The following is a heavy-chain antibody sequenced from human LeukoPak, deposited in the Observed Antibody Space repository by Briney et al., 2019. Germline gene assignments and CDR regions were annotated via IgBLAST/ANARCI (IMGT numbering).Heavy chain of an antibody. CDR3: ARRGISYYDGSGFNWFDP. D-gene: IGHD3-22*01. Sequence: PSQTLSLTCTVSGGSISSGDYYWSWIRQPPGKGLEWIGYIYYSGSTYYNPSLKSRVTISVDTSKNQFSLKLSSVTAADTAVYYCARRGISYYDGSGFNWFDPWGQGTLVTVSS. CDR1: GGSISSGDYY. J-gene: IGHJ5*02. V-gene: IGHV4-30-4*01. CDR2: IYYSGST.